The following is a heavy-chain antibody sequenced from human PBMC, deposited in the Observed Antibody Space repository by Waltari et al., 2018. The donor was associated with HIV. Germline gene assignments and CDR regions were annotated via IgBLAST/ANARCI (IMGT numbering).Heavy chain of an antibody. V-gene: IGHV4-61*01. D-gene: IGHD6-19*01. CDR3: ARSTVVAGSSFDY. CDR1: GGSVSSGNSN. CDR2: IYYSGST. Sequence: QVQLQESGPGLVKPSETLSLTCTVSGGSVSSGNSNWSWMRRPPGKGLEWIGYIYYSGSTNYNPSLKSQVTISIDTSNTQFSLKLRSVTAADTALYYCARSTVVAGSSFDYWGQGTLVTVPS. J-gene: IGHJ4*02.